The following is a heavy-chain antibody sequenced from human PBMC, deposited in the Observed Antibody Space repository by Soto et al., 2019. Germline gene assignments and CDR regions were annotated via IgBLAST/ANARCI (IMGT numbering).Heavy chain of an antibody. V-gene: IGHV4-30-4*01. D-gene: IGHD4-17*01. CDR2: IYYSGST. CDR1: GGSISSGDYY. J-gene: IGHJ4*02. Sequence: SESLSLTCTVSGGSISSGDYYWSWIRQPPGKGLEWIGYIYYSGSTYYNPSLKSRVTISVDTSKNQFSLKLSSVTAADTAVYSCARATTVVTPAFDSWGQGTLVTVSS. CDR3: ARATTVVTPAFDS.